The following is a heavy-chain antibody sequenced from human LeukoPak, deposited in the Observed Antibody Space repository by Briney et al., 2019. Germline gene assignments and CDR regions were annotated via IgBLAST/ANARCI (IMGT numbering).Heavy chain of an antibody. CDR2: IYTSGST. CDR1: GGSFSGYY. CDR3: ARVGGGNTLDY. D-gene: IGHD2-15*01. Sequence: SETLSLTCAVYGGSFSGYYWSWIRQPAGKGLGWIGRIYTSGSTNYNPSLKSRVTMSVDTSKNQFSLKLSSVTAADTAVYYCARVGGGNTLDYWGQGTLVTVSS. V-gene: IGHV4-59*10. J-gene: IGHJ4*02.